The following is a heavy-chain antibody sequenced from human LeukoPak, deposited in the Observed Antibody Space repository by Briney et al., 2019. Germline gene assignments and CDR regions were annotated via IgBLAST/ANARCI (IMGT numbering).Heavy chain of an antibody. V-gene: IGHV3-11*01. CDR1: GFTFSDYY. CDR3: AREYLYRYSGSYYGGGLDP. D-gene: IGHD1-26*01. J-gene: IGHJ5*02. Sequence: GGSLRLSCAASGFTFSDYYMSWIRQAPGKGLGWVSYISSSGSTIYYADSVKGRFTISRDNSKNTLYLQMNSLRAEDTAVYYCAREYLYRYSGSYYGGGLDPWGQGTLVTVSS. CDR2: ISSSGSTI.